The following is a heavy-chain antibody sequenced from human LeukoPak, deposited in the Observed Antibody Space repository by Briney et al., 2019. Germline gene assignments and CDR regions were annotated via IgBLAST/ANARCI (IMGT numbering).Heavy chain of an antibody. CDR3: AREKGLLWFGELDVYYYYGMDV. CDR1: GGSISSSSYY. J-gene: IGHJ6*02. D-gene: IGHD3-10*01. CDR2: IYYSGST. Sequence: SETLSLTCTVSGGSISSSSYYWGWIRQPPGKGLEWIGSIYYSGSTYYNPSLKSRVTISVDTSKNQFSLKLSSVTAADTAVYYCAREKGLLWFGELDVYYYYGMDVWGQGTTVTVSS. V-gene: IGHV4-39*02.